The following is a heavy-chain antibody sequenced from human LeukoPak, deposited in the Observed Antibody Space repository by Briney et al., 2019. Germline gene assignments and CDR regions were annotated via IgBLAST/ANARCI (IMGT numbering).Heavy chain of an antibody. V-gene: IGHV3-30*18. CDR2: ISYDGSNK. Sequence: PGGSLRLSCAASGFTFSSYGMHWVRQAPGKGLEWVAVISYDGSNKYYADSVKGRFTISRDNSKNTLYLQMNSLRAEDTAVYYCAKKVKGAGVYWGQGTLVTVSS. J-gene: IGHJ4*02. CDR1: GFTFSSYG. D-gene: IGHD1-26*01. CDR3: AKKVKGAGVY.